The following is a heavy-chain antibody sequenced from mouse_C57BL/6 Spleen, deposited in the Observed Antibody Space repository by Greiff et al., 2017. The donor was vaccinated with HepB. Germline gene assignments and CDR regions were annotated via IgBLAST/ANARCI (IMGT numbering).Heavy chain of an antibody. J-gene: IGHJ3*01. CDR3: AREGVWLRRDVPFAY. CDR2: INPNNGGT. CDR1: GYTFTDYY. D-gene: IGHD2-2*01. V-gene: IGHV1-26*01. Sequence: EVQLQQSGPELVKPGASVKISCKASGYTFTDYYMNWVKQSHGKSLEWIGDINPNNGGTSYNQKFKGKATLTVDKSSSTAYMELRSLTSEDSAVYYCAREGVWLRRDVPFAYWGQGTLVTVSA.